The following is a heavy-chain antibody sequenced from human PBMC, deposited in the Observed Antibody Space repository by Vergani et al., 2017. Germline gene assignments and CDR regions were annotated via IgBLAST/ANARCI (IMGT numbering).Heavy chain of an antibody. V-gene: IGHV3-30*02. D-gene: IGHD1-26*01. CDR3: AKHCRGWDIDD. J-gene: IGHJ4*02. Sequence: QVQLVESGGGVVQRVGSLRLSCATSGFTLSNYDMQWIRQGPGKGLEFVTFIQFDGSNQYYTDSVKGRFTLSRHFSKSTLYLQMNSLGTDDTATYYCAKHCRGWDIDDWGRETKVIVAS. CDR2: IQFDGSNQ. CDR1: GFTLSNYD.